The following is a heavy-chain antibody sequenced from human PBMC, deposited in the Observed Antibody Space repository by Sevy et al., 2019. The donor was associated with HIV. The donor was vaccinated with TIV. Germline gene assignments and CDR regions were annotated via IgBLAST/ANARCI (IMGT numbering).Heavy chain of an antibody. Sequence: ASVKVSCKASGYTFTGYYMHWVRQAPGQGLEWMGWINPNSGGTNYAQKFQVRVTMTRDTSISTAYMELRRLRSDDTAVYYCARGFYYYDSSGYYWPWGQGTLVTVSS. J-gene: IGHJ5*02. D-gene: IGHD3-22*01. CDR3: ARGFYYYDSSGYYWP. V-gene: IGHV1-2*02. CDR2: INPNSGGT. CDR1: GYTFTGYY.